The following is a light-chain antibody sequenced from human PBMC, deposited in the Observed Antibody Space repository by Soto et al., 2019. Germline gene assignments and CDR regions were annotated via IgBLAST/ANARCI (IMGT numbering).Light chain of an antibody. CDR1: TSDIGGYNL. V-gene: IGLV2-14*01. CDR2: EVT. Sequence: QPALTQPAPVSGSPGQSLTFPCTESTSDIGGYNLVSWYQHHPGKAPKLLIYEVTNRPSGVSNRVSGSKSGNTASLTISGLQAEDEAEYYCSSYTSSFSSVFGTGTKVTV. CDR3: SSYTSSFSSV. J-gene: IGLJ1*01.